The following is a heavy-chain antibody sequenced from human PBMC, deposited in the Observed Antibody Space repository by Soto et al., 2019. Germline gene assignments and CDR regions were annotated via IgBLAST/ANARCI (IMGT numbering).Heavy chain of an antibody. D-gene: IGHD1-7*01. V-gene: IGHV3-9*01. J-gene: IGHJ5*02. CDR3: ARSDQLELRQRWFDP. Sequence: PGGSLRLSCAASGFTFDDYAMHWVRQAPGKGLEWVSAISRSSGSIDYADSVKGRFTISRDNAKNSLYLQMNSLRAEDTAVYYCARSDQLELRQRWFDPWGQGTLVPSPQ. CDR1: GFTFDDYA. CDR2: ISRSSGSI.